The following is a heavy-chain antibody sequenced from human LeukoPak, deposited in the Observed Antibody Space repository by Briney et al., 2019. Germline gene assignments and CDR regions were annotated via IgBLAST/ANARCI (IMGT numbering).Heavy chain of an antibody. CDR2: TRSKASGGTT. V-gene: IGHV3-49*04. CDR3: TRTTWIQLWLDAFDI. CDR1: GFTFGDYA. J-gene: IGHJ3*02. D-gene: IGHD5-18*01. Sequence: PGGSLRLSCTVSGFTFGDYAMSWVRQAPGKGLEWVGFTRSKASGGTTEYAAPVKGRFTISRDDSKIIAYLQTNSLKAEDTAVYYCTRTTWIQLWLDAFDIWGQGTMVTVSS.